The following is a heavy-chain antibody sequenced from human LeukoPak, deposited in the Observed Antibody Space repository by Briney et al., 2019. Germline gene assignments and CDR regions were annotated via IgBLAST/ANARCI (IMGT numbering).Heavy chain of an antibody. CDR2: IYYSGST. Sequence: PSETLSLTCTVSGGSISSSNYSWGWIRQPPGKGLEWIGTIYYSGSTYYNPSLKSRVTISVDTSKNQFSLKLSSVTAADTAVCYCARGAEMATILSQSYYYGMDVWGQGTTVTVSS. CDR1: GGSISSSNYS. V-gene: IGHV4-39*07. D-gene: IGHD5-24*01. CDR3: ARGAEMATILSQSYYYGMDV. J-gene: IGHJ6*02.